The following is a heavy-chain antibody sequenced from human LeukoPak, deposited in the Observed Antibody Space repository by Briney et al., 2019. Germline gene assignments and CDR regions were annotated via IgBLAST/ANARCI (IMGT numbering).Heavy chain of an antibody. D-gene: IGHD6-19*01. V-gene: IGHV3-21*04. J-gene: IGHJ4*02. CDR2: ISSSSSYI. Sequence: GGSLRLSCAASGFTFSSYSMNWVRQAPGKGLEWVSSISSSSSYIYYADSVKGRFTISRDNAKNSLYLQMDSLKTEDTAVYYCVRVGFVAGSDYLDSWGQGTLVTVSS. CDR1: GFTFSSYS. CDR3: VRVGFVAGSDYLDS.